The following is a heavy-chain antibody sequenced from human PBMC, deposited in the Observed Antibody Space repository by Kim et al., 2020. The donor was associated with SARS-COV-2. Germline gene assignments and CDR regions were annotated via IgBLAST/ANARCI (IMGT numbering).Heavy chain of an antibody. V-gene: IGHV1-69*13. CDR1: GGTFSSYA. Sequence: SVKVSCKASGGTFSSYAISWVRQAPGQGLEWMGGIIPIFGTANYAQKFQGRVTITADESTSTAYMELSSLRSEDTAVYYCASGGQEQQLVLGSAQFDPWGQGTLVTVSS. D-gene: IGHD6-13*01. J-gene: IGHJ5*02. CDR3: ASGGQEQQLVLGSAQFDP. CDR2: IIPIFGTA.